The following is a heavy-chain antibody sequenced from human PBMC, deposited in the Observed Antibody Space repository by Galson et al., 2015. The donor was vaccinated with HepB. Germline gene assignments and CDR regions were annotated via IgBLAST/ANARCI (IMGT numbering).Heavy chain of an antibody. V-gene: IGHV1-46*03. Sequence: CKASGYTFTSYYLHWVRQAPGQGLEWMGIINPSGGSTSYAQKFQGRVTMTRDTSTSTVYMELSSLRSEDTAVYYCARDLNGSSGYYYMGYWGQGTLVTVSS. CDR3: ARDLNGSSGYYYMGY. J-gene: IGHJ4*02. CDR1: GYTFTSYY. CDR2: INPSGGST. D-gene: IGHD3-22*01.